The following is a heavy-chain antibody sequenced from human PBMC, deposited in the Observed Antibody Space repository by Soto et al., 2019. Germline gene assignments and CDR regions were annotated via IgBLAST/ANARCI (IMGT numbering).Heavy chain of an antibody. CDR1: GYTFTSYG. CDR3: ARGPDIVATIWRNWFDP. D-gene: IGHD5-12*01. CDR2: ISAYNGNK. J-gene: IGHJ5*02. Sequence: GASVKVSCKASGYTFTSYGISWVRQAPGQGLEWMGWISAYNGNKNYAQKLQGKVTMTTNTSTSTDKKEQRNLRSDDTALYYCARGPDIVATIWRNWFDPWGQGTLVTVSS. V-gene: IGHV1-18*01.